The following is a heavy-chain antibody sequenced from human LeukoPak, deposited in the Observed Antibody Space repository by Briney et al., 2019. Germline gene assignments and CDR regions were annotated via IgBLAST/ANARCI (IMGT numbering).Heavy chain of an antibody. D-gene: IGHD6-19*01. CDR2: ITQRGGTT. CDR1: IFTLSDYA. Sequence: GGCLRLSRAASIFTLSDYAMSCVREARRKGREEGSGITQRGGTTYYPDSVEGRFTHYRHKSKNMLYLYVESLPDDDTAIYYCVKDTVYGSSFYEVDHWGQGTLVTVPS. J-gene: IGHJ4*02. V-gene: IGHV3-23*01. CDR3: VKDTVYGSSFYEVDH.